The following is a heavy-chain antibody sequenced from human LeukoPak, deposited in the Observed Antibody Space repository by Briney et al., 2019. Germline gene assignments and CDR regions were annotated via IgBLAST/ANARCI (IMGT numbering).Heavy chain of an antibody. CDR1: GFTFSSYA. V-gene: IGHV3-23*01. CDR3: AKDRYCDSSGYWYFDY. CDR2: TSGSGGST. D-gene: IGHD3-22*01. Sequence: GGSLRLSCAASGFTFSSYAMSWVRQAPGKGLEWVSATSGSGGSTYYADSVKGRFTISRDNSKNTLYLQMNSLRAEDTAVYYCAKDRYCDSSGYWYFDYWGQGTLVTVSS. J-gene: IGHJ4*02.